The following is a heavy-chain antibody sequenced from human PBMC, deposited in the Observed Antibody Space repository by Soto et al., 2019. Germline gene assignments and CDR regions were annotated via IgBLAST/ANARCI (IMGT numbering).Heavy chain of an antibody. CDR3: TRAPDGNNADY. CDR1: GFIFSGPT. D-gene: IGHD6-13*01. CDR2: IRGRADNYAT. J-gene: IGHJ4*02. Sequence: EVQLVESGGDLVQPGGSLKLSCAASGFIFSGPTIHWVRQASGEGLEWVGRIRGRADNYATGYAASGKGRYTISRDESKKTAYLQMNSLKTEDPAVYFCTRAPDGNNADYWDQGTLVTVSS. V-gene: IGHV3-73*02.